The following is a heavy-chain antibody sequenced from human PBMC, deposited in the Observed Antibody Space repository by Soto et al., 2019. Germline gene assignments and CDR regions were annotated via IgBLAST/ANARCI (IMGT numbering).Heavy chain of an antibody. CDR2: ISGSGGST. CDR1: GFTFSSYA. J-gene: IGHJ4*02. D-gene: IGHD6-6*01. CDR3: AKDFGGISSSISY. Sequence: EVQLLESGGGLVQPGGSLRLSCAASGFTFSSYAMSWVRQAPGKGLEWVSAISGSGGSTYYADSVKGRFTISRDNSKNTLYLQMNSLGAEDTAVYYCAKDFGGISSSISYWGQGTLVTVSS. V-gene: IGHV3-23*01.